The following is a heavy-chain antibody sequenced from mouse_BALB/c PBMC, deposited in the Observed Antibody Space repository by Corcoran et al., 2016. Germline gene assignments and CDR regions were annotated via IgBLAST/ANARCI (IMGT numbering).Heavy chain of an antibody. Sequence: QDQLEQSGPEPIKPGALVKISCKASGYTFTSYDINWVKQRPGQGLEWIGWIYPGDGSTKYNEKFKGKATLTADKSSSTAYMQLSSLTSENSAVYFCASSFYYWGQGTTLTVSS. V-gene: IGHV1S56*01. CDR2: IYPGDGST. CDR1: GYTFTSYD. J-gene: IGHJ2*01. CDR3: ASSFYY.